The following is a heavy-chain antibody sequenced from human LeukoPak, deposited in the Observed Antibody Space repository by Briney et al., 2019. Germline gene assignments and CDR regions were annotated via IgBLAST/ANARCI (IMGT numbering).Heavy chain of an antibody. J-gene: IGHJ4*02. D-gene: IGHD3-9*01. V-gene: IGHV5-51*01. CDR2: IYPGDSDT. Sequence: GESLKISCKGSGYSFTSYWIGWVRQMPGKGLEWMGIIYPGDSDTRYSPSFQGQVTISADKSISTAYLQRSSLKASDTAMYYCARSDILTGYPFDYWGQGTLVTVSS. CDR1: GYSFTSYW. CDR3: ARSDILTGYPFDY.